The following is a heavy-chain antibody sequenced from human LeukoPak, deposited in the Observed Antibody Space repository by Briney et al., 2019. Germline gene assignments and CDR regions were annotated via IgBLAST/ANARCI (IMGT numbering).Heavy chain of an antibody. CDR2: ISGGAIST. D-gene: IGHD3-22*01. V-gene: IGHV3-23*01. CDR3: AKSSSLVVITNFDY. Sequence: GGSLRLSCAASGFTFSSYAMSWVRQATGKGQEWVSGISGGAISTYYADSVKGRFTISRDNSKNTLYLQMNSLRAEDTAAYYCAKSSSLVVITNFDYWGQGTLVTVSS. CDR1: GFTFSSYA. J-gene: IGHJ4*02.